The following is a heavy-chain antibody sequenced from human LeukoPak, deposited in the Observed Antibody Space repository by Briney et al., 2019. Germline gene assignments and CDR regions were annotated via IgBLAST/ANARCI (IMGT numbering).Heavy chain of an antibody. J-gene: IGHJ4*02. D-gene: IGHD2-15*01. CDR2: INHYGSEK. Sequence: GGSLRLSCAASGFTFRSYWMSWVRQAPGKGLEWVANINHYGSEKYYVDSVKGRFTASRDNAKNSLYLQMNSLRVEDTAVYYCARESTRYCSGGSCYSSSSFDYWGQGTLVTVSS. CDR3: ARESTRYCSGGSCYSSSSFDY. CDR1: GFTFRSYW. V-gene: IGHV3-7*01.